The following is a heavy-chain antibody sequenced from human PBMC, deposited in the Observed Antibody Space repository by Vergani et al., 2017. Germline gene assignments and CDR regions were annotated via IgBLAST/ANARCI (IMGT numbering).Heavy chain of an antibody. V-gene: IGHV1-2*02. CDR3: ARDGGGENDYSNYWFDP. CDR2: INPNSGGT. CDR1: GYTFTGYY. J-gene: IGHJ5*02. D-gene: IGHD4-11*01. Sequence: QVQLVQSGAEVKKPGASVEVSCKASGYTFTGYYMHWVRQAPGQGLEWMGWINPNSGGTNYAQKFQGRVTMTRDTSISTAYMELSRLRSDDTAVYYCARDGGGENDYSNYWFDPWGQGTLVTVSS.